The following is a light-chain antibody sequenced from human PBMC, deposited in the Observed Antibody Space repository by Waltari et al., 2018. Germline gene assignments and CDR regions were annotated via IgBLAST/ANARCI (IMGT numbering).Light chain of an antibody. CDR1: SGHNSKI. CDR3: QTGGHGTWV. V-gene: IGLV4-69*01. CDR2: VNSDRSH. Sequence: QLVLTQSPSASASLGASVKLTCTLSSGHNSKIIACLQQQPEKGPRYFMKVNSDRSHSKGDDIPDRFSGSSSGAERYPTISSVQSEDEADYYCQTGGHGTWVFGGGTTLTVL. J-gene: IGLJ3*02.